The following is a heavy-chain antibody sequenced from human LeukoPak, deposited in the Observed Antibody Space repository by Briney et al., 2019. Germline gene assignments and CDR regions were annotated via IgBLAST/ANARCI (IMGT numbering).Heavy chain of an antibody. D-gene: IGHD6-13*01. J-gene: IGHJ3*02. CDR2: IYSAGST. V-gene: IGHV3-53*01. CDR1: GFTVSTKY. Sequence: PGGSLRLSCAASGFTVSTKYMTWVRQAPGKGLEWVSVIYSAGSTYYADSVKGRFTISRDNSRNTLYLQMNSLRAEDTAVYHCARGPSSQYLVHHVAFDIWGQGTMVTVSS. CDR3: ARGPSSQYLVHHVAFDI.